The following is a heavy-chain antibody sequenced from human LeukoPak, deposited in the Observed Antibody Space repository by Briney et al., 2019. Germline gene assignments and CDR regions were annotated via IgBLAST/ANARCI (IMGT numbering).Heavy chain of an antibody. CDR2: IYYSGST. V-gene: IGHV4-59*01. CDR3: ARGAGGGADY. J-gene: IGHJ4*02. D-gene: IGHD3-16*01. Sequence: SETLSLTCTVSGGSISSYYWSWIRQPPRKGLEWIGYIYYSGSTNYNPSLKSRVTISVDTSKNQFSLKLSSVTAADTAVYYCARGAGGGADYWGQGTLVTVSS. CDR1: GGSISSYY.